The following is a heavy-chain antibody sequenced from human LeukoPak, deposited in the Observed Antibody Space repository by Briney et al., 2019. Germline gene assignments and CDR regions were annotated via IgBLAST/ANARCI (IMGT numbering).Heavy chain of an antibody. D-gene: IGHD5-24*01. CDR3: ATGRRDGYNYINY. CDR1: GGTFSSYA. Sequence: GASVKVSCKASGGTFSSYAISWVRQAPGKGLEWMGGFDPEDGETIYAQKFQGRVTMTEDTSTDTAYMELSSLRSGDTAVYYCATGRRDGYNYINYWGQGTLVTVSS. J-gene: IGHJ4*02. CDR2: FDPEDGET. V-gene: IGHV1-24*01.